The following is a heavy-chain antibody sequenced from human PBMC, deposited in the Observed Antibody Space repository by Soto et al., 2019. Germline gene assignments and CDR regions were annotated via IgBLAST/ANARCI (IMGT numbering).Heavy chain of an antibody. CDR1: GGTFSSYA. Sequence: QVQLVQSGAEVKKPGSSVKVSCKASGGTFSSYAISWVRQAPGQGLEWMGGIIPIFGTANYAQKFQGRVTITADKSTSTAYMEQSSLRSEDTAVYYCARRAHYYDSSGDGAEYFQHWGQGTLVTVSS. CDR3: ARRAHYYDSSGDGAEYFQH. D-gene: IGHD3-22*01. J-gene: IGHJ1*01. CDR2: IIPIFGTA. V-gene: IGHV1-69*06.